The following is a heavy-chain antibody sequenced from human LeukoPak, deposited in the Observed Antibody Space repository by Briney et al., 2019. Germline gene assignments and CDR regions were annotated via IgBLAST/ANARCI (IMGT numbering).Heavy chain of an antibody. CDR2: IYPGDSDI. CDR3: ARHVTPDTQLRFLEKIDP. J-gene: IGHJ5*02. Sequence: GESLKISCKGSGYSFTSYWIGWVRQMPGKGLEWMGIIYPGDSDIRYSPSFQGQVTISADKSISTAYLQWSSLKASDTAMYYCARHVTPDTQLRFLEKIDPWGQGTLVTVSS. D-gene: IGHD3-3*01. CDR1: GYSFTSYW. V-gene: IGHV5-51*01.